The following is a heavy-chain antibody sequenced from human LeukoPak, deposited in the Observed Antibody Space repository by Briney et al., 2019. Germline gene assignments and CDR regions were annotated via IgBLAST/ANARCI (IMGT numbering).Heavy chain of an antibody. J-gene: IGHJ1*01. CDR1: GFTFSTYG. CDR2: ISNNGGGT. Sequence: GGSLRLSCAASGFTFSTYGMSWVRQAPGKGLEWVSGISNNGGGTYYADSVKGRFTISRDNSKNTLYLQMKSLRAEDTAVYYCAKEIYGDPTGGRFQHWGQGTLVTVSS. V-gene: IGHV3-23*01. D-gene: IGHD4/OR15-4a*01. CDR3: AKEIYGDPTGGRFQH.